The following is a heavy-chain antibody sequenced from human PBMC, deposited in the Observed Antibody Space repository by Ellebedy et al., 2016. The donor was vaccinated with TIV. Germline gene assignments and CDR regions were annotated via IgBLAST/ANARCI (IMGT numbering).Heavy chain of an antibody. V-gene: IGHV4-59*01. CDR1: GGSISSYY. CDR3: ARDRMTNYFYGMDV. CDR2: IYNSEST. Sequence: MPSETLSLTCTVSGGSISSYYWSWIRQPPGKGLEWIGYIYNSESTNYNPSLKSRVTISVDTSKNQISLMLSSVTAADTAVYYCARDRMTNYFYGMDVWGHGTTVTVSS. J-gene: IGHJ6*02.